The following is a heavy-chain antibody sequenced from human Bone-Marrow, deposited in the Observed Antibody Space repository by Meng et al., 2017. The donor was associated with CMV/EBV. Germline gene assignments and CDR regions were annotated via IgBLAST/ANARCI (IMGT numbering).Heavy chain of an antibody. CDR3: STRPLYCSSTCRFPVSFDY. J-gene: IGHJ4*02. CDR1: GFPFSSYA. CDR2: ISASGHST. Sequence: GESLKIPCAASGFPFSSYAMSWVRQAPGKGLEWVSTISASGHSTYYADSVKGRFTLSRDNSNNTLHLQMNSLRAEDTAVYYCSTRPLYCSSTCRFPVSFDYWGQRTLVTVSS. D-gene: IGHD2-2*01. V-gene: IGHV3-23*01.